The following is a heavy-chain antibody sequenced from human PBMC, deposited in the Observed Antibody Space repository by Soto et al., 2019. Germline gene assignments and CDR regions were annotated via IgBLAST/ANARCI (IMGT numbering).Heavy chain of an antibody. V-gene: IGHV4-31*03. D-gene: IGHD7-27*01. Sequence: QVQLQESGPGLVKPSQTLSLTCSVSGDSIRGGGHYWNWIRQFPGKGLEWIGSGYHSGSTHYNPALRGRITISIDTSKNQFCLRLISVTAADTALYYCARDTGLAPTVWGYWGHGTQVTVSS. CDR1: GDSIRGGGHY. CDR3: ARDTGLAPTVWGY. CDR2: GYHSGST. J-gene: IGHJ4*03.